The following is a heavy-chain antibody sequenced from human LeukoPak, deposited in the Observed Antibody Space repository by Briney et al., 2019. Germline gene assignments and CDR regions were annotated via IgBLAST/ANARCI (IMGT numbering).Heavy chain of an antibody. Sequence: GASVKVSCKASGGTFSSYAISWVRQAPGQGLEWMGGIIPIFGTANYAQKFQGRVTITADKSTSTAYMELSSLRSEDTAVYYCARVSHGSGSSGHYYYMDVWGKGTTVTVSS. CDR3: ARVSHGSGSSGHYYYMDV. D-gene: IGHD3-10*01. V-gene: IGHV1-69*06. J-gene: IGHJ6*03. CDR2: IIPIFGTA. CDR1: GGTFSSYA.